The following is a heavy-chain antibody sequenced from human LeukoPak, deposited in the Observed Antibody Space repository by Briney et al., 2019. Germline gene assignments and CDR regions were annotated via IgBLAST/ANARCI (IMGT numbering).Heavy chain of an antibody. D-gene: IGHD5-18*01. J-gene: IGHJ4*02. CDR2: IYDSGST. CDR1: GFTVRTNY. V-gene: IGHV3-53*01. CDR3: AVDTAMVTRSQVDY. Sequence: GGSLRLSCAASGFTVRTNYMSWVRQAPGKGLEWVSVIYDSGSTYYADSVKGRFTISRDNAKNSLYLQMNSLRAEDMAVYYCAVDTAMVTRSQVDYWGQGTLVIVSS.